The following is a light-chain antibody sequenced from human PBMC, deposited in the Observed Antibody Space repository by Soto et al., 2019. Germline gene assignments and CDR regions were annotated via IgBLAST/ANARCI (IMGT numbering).Light chain of an antibody. J-gene: IGKJ1*01. CDR1: QSVSGSY. CDR2: AAS. CDR3: QQYGSSPWT. Sequence: EIVLTQSPGTLSLSPGERATLSCRASQSVSGSYLVWHQQKPGQAPRLLIYAASRRATGIPDRFSGSGSGTDFTLTISRLEPEDFAVYYCQQYGSSPWTFGQGTKVDNK. V-gene: IGKV3-20*01.